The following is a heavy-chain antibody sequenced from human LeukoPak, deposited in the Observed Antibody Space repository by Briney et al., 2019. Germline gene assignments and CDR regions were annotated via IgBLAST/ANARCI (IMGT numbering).Heavy chain of an antibody. V-gene: IGHV1-18*01. D-gene: IGHD2-15*01. J-gene: IGHJ6*03. CDR2: ISAYNGNT. Sequence: ASVKVSCKASGYTFTSYGISWVRQAPGQGLEWMGWISAYNGNTNYAQKLQGRVTMTTDTSTSTAYMELRSLRSDDTAVYYCARRMIGYCSGGSCYLVGYYYYMDVWGKGTTVTVSS. CDR3: ARRMIGYCSGGSCYLVGYYYYMDV. CDR1: GYTFTSYG.